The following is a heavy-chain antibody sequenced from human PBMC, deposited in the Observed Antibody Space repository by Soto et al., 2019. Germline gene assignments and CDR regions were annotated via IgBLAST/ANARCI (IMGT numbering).Heavy chain of an antibody. CDR1: GFTFSNYW. D-gene: IGHD3-22*01. CDR2: IKQDGSEK. J-gene: IGHJ3*01. CDR3: ARGDYHDNSGPFSDAFDV. V-gene: IGHV3-7*04. Sequence: EVQLVESGGGLVQPGGSLRLSCAASGFTFSNYWMSWVRQAPGKGLEWVANIKQDGSEKWYVDSVKGRFTISRDNAKKSLFLQMNSLRVEATAVYYCARGDYHDNSGPFSDAFDVWGQGTMVTVSS.